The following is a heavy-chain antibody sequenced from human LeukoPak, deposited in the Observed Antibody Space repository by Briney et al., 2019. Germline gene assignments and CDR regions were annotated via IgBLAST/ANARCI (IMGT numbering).Heavy chain of an antibody. V-gene: IGHV3-23*01. CDR1: GFTFSSYW. Sequence: GGSLRLSCAASGFTFSSYWMSWVRQAPGKGLEWVSAISGSGGSTYYADSVKGRFTISRDNSKNTLYLQMNSLRAEDTAVYYCARDGLAQYYYDSSGYYSYWGQGTLVTVSS. CDR2: ISGSGGST. J-gene: IGHJ4*02. D-gene: IGHD3-22*01. CDR3: ARDGLAQYYYDSSGYYSY.